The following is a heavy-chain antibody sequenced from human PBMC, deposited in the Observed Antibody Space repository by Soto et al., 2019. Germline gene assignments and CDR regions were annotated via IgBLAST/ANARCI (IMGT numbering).Heavy chain of an antibody. CDR1: GGTFSSYT. D-gene: IGHD3-16*01. CDR3: ARGGAVDLALEGY. V-gene: IGHV1-69*02. J-gene: IGHJ4*02. Sequence: QVQLVQSGAEVKKPGSSVKVSCKASGGTFSSYTISWVRQAPGQGLEWMGRIIPILGIANYAQKFQGRVTITQDTXTSTAYMELSSLRSEDTAVYYCARGGAVDLALEGYWGQGTLVTVSS. CDR2: IIPILGIA.